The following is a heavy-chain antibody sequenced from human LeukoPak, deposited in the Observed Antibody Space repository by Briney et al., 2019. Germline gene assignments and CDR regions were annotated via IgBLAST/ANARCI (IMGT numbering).Heavy chain of an antibody. CDR1: GGTFSSYA. V-gene: IGHV1-46*01. CDR3: ARVASDSSETDAFDI. J-gene: IGHJ3*02. CDR2: INPSGGST. Sequence: ASVKVSCKASGGTFSSYAISWVRQAPGQGLEWMGIINPSGGSTSYAQKFQGRVTMTRDTSTSTVYMELSSLRSEDTAVYYCARVASDSSETDAFDIWGQGTMVTVSS. D-gene: IGHD3-22*01.